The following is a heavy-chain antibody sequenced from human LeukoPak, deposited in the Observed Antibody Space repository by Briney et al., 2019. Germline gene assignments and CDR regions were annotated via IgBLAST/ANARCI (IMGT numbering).Heavy chain of an antibody. J-gene: IGHJ5*02. D-gene: IGHD6-19*01. CDR3: ARTEPSDLPVAGWGWFDP. Sequence: SETLSLTCTVSGGSISSYQWSWIRQPPGKGLEWTGYIYNSGTTNYNPSLKSRVTISVDTSKNQFSLNLSSVTAADTAVYYCARTEPSDLPVAGWGWFDPWGQGTLVTVSS. CDR1: GGSISSYQ. V-gene: IGHV4-59*08. CDR2: IYNSGTT.